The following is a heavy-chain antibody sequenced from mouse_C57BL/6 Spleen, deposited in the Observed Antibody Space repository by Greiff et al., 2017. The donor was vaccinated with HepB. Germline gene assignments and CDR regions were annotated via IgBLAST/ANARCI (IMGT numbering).Heavy chain of an antibody. CDR2: IYPGDGDT. CDR1: GYAFSSYW. J-gene: IGHJ4*01. D-gene: IGHD2-1*01. Sequence: QVQLQQSGAELVKPGASVKISCKASGYAFSSYWMNWVKQRPGKGLEWIGQIYPGDGDTNYNGKFKGKATLTADKSSSTAYMQLSSLTSEDSAVYFCARWGLRNYGNYYAMDYWGQGTSVTVSS. CDR3: ARWGLRNYGNYYAMDY. V-gene: IGHV1-80*01.